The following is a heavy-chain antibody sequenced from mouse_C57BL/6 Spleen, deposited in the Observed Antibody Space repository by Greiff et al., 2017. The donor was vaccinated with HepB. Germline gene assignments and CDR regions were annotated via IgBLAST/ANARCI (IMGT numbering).Heavy chain of an antibody. D-gene: IGHD2-12*01. CDR1: GFTFSDYG. Sequence: EVQLVESGAGLVKPGASLKLSCAASGFTFSDYGMHWVRQAPEKGLEWVEYISRGSSTIYYADTLKGRITISRDNAKNTLFLHMTSLRSEDTAMDYCARTLTIVDYFDYWGQGTTLTVSS. V-gene: IGHV5-17*01. CDR3: ARTLTIVDYFDY. CDR2: ISRGSSTI. J-gene: IGHJ2*01.